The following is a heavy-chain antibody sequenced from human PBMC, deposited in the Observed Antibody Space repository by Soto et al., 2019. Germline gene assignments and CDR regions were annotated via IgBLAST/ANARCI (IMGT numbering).Heavy chain of an antibody. D-gene: IGHD1-26*01. CDR1: GYTFTSYA. CDR3: ARDRGGWELPPYYYYYGMDV. CDR2: INAGNGNT. J-gene: IGHJ6*01. Sequence: ASVKVSCKASGYTFTSYAMHWVRQAPGQRLEWMGWINAGNGNTKYSQKFQGRVTITRDTSASTAYMELSSLRSEDTAVYYCARDRGGWELPPYYYYYGMDVWGQGTTVTVSS. V-gene: IGHV1-3*01.